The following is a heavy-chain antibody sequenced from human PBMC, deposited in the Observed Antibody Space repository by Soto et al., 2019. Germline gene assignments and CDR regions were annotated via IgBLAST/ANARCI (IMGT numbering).Heavy chain of an antibody. CDR3: ASVALAARGHYFDY. J-gene: IGHJ4*02. V-gene: IGHV1-69*13. CDR2: IIPIFGTA. Sequence: ASVKVSCKASGGTFSSYAISWVRQAPGQGLECMGGIIPIFGTANYAQKFQGRVTITADESTSTAYMELSSLRSEDTAVYYCASVALAARGHYFDYWGQGTLVTVSS. D-gene: IGHD6-6*01. CDR1: GGTFSSYA.